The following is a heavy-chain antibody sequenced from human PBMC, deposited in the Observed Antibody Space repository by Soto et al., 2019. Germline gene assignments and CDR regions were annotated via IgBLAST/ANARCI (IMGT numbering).Heavy chain of an antibody. J-gene: IGHJ5*02. V-gene: IGHV4-4*02. CDR3: ARYGEEWRKSGAGGFDT. CDR1: GDSISNFHW. Sequence: VQLHESGPGLVKASGTLSLTCAVSGDSISNFHWWTWLRQPPGRGLEWIGQIFHSVSTTYNPSRQGRVTISADNVTNHSSLDLNSVTAADTAVDFCARYGEEWRKSGAGGFDTCGAGILVIVSS. D-gene: IGHD3-3*01. CDR2: IFHSVST.